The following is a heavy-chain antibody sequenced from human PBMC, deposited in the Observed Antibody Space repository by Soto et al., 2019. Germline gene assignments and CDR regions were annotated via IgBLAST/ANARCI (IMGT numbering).Heavy chain of an antibody. CDR1: GFIFSNYA. CDR2: IGGSGLST. Sequence: GGSLRRSWAASGFIFSNYAMTWVRQAPGKGLEWVSAIGGSGLSTYYTDAVKGRFTISRDNSRNIVFLDMNSLRADDAAMYYCAKEDYGDFLWFGAWGPGTPVTVS. D-gene: IGHD3-16*01. V-gene: IGHV3-23*01. CDR3: AKEDYGDFLWFGA. J-gene: IGHJ5*02.